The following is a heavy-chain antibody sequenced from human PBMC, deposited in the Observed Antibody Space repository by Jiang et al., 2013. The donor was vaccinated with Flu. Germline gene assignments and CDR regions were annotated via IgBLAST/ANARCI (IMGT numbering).Heavy chain of an antibody. CDR2: VIPNLGTA. J-gene: IGHJ4*02. CDR1: GGSLNRYT. D-gene: IGHD4-17*01. Sequence: SGAEVKKPGSSVKVSCKASGGSLNRYTISWVRQAPVLGLEWMGRVIPNLGTANYAQKFQGRVTITADKSTNTAYMELSSLRSDDTAVYYCVTADYGDYGAYWGQGTLVTVSP. CDR3: VTADYGDYGAY. V-gene: IGHV1-69*08.